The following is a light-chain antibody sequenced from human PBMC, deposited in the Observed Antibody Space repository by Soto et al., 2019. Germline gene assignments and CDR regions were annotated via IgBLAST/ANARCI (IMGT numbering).Light chain of an antibody. CDR1: SSDGGSYNL. CDR2: EVS. V-gene: IGLV2-23*02. CDR3: WSYAGSSTFRV. J-gene: IGLJ1*01. Sequence: QSALTQPASVSGSPGQSITLSCTGTSSDGGSYNLVSWYQQHPGKAPKLMIYEVSKLPSGVSNRFSGSKSGNTASLTISGLQSEDEADYCCWSYAGSSTFRVFGTGTKVTVL.